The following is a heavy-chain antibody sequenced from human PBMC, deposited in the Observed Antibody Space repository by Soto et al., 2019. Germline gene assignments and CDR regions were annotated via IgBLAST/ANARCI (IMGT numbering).Heavy chain of an antibody. CDR1: GGSISSSSYY. Sequence: SETLSLTCTVSGGSISSSSYYWGWIRQPPGKGLEWIGSIYYSGSTYYNPSLKSRVTISVDTSKNQFSLKLSSVTAADTAVYYCARGGYYGSGSEIDYWGQGTLVTVSS. CDR2: IYYSGST. V-gene: IGHV4-39*01. J-gene: IGHJ4*02. CDR3: ARGGYYGSGSEIDY. D-gene: IGHD3-10*01.